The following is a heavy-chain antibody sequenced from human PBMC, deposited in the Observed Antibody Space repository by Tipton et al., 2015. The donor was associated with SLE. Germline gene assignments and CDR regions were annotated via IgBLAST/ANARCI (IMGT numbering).Heavy chain of an antibody. Sequence: TLSLTCTVSGGSISSSSYYWGWIRQPPGNGLEWIGSIYYSGSTYYNASLKSRVTTSLDTSKNKFSLKLSSVTAADTAVYYCAREGCSSTSCYTGGWFDSWVQGTLVTVSS. D-gene: IGHD2-2*02. J-gene: IGHJ5*01. CDR2: IYYSGST. V-gene: IGHV4-39*07. CDR1: GGSISSSSYY. CDR3: AREGCSSTSCYTGGWFDS.